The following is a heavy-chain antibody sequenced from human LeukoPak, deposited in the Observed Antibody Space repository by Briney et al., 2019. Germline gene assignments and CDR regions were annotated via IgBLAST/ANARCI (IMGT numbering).Heavy chain of an antibody. Sequence: SETLSLTCTASGDSMTRGGYYWSWVRQHPGKALEWVAFIYHSGTTFYNPSLESRTTLSVDTSQNQFSLKLTSVTAADTAVYYCARAVDFRNYFDYWGQGNLVTVSS. J-gene: IGHJ4*02. CDR2: IYHSGTT. CDR3: ARAVDFRNYFDY. D-gene: IGHD3/OR15-3a*01. CDR1: GDSMTRGGYY. V-gene: IGHV4-31*03.